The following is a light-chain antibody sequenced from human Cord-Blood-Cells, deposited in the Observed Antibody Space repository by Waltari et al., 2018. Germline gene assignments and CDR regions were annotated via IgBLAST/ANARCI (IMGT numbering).Light chain of an antibody. CDR3: SSYAGSNNFV. V-gene: IGLV2-8*01. CDR2: EFS. Sequence: QSALTQPPSASGSPGQSVTISCTGTRSYVGGYNNVSWYQQHPGKAPKLIIYEFSKRPSGVPDRFSGSKSGNTASLTVSGLQAEDEADYYCSSYAGSNNFVFGTGTKVTVL. CDR1: RSYVGGYNN. J-gene: IGLJ1*01.